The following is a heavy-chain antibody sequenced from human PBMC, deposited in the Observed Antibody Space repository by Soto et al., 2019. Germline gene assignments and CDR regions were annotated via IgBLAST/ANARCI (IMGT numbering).Heavy chain of an antibody. V-gene: IGHV1-69*01. D-gene: IGHD3-22*01. Sequence: QVQLVQSGAEVRKPGSSVKVSCKASGGTFSTHAISWVRQAPGQGLEWMGGIIPMFGTANHAQKFQGRVTISADASKSTDYVELSSLRSEDTAIYYCARGWGYESSDYYYAYWGQGTLVIVSS. CDR3: ARGWGYESSDYYYAY. CDR1: GGTFSTHA. CDR2: IIPMFGTA. J-gene: IGHJ4*02.